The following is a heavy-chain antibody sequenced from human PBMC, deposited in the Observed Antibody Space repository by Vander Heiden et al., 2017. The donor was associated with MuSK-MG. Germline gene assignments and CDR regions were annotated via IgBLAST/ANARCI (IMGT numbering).Heavy chain of an antibody. CDR3: ARDHLQYQNSSGSGY. Sequence: EVQLVESGGGLVQPGRSLRLSCPASGFTFGDYAMSWFRQAPGKGLGWVGFIRSKVYSGTTEYAGSVKGRVTISRDDSKSIAYLQMNSLKTEDTALYAGARDHLQYQNSSGSGYWGQGTLGTVSS. J-gene: IGHJ4*02. D-gene: IGHD3-22*01. CDR2: IRSKVYSGTT. CDR1: GFTFGDYA. V-gene: IGHV3-49*03.